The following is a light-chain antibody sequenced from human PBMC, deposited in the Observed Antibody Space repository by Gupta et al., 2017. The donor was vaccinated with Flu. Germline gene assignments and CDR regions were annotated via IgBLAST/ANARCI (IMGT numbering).Light chain of an antibody. CDR1: QSISIY. V-gene: IGKV1-9*01. CDR2: AAS. J-gene: IGKJ2*01. Sequence: GNRVAITCRASQSISIYLGWYQQRPGKAPNLLIYAASVLQSGVPSRFSGSKSGREFTLTISSLRPEDFATYYCQQVNSYPYTFGQGTKLEIK. CDR3: QQVNSYPYT.